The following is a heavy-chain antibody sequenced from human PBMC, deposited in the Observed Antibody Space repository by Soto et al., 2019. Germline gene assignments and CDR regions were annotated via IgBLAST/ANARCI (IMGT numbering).Heavy chain of an antibody. D-gene: IGHD6-19*01. J-gene: IGHJ4*02. CDR2: TIPMFATA. CDR3: ARGLFGQQWLVGFDT. Sequence: QVHLVQSGAEVKKPGSSVKVSCKASGGSFSNYIFAWVRQAPGQGLEWMGGTIPMFATAQYAQKLQGRVTITADESTSTVYMDLTRLTSDDPAVYYCARGLFGQQWLVGFDTWGQGTLVTVSS. CDR1: GGSFSNYI. V-gene: IGHV1-69*01.